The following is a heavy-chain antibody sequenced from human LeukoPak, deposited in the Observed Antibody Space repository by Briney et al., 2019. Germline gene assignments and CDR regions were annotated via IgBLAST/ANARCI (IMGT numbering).Heavy chain of an antibody. V-gene: IGHV1-2*02. J-gene: IGHJ4*02. CDR1: GYTFTGYY. Sequence: ASVKVSCKASGYTFTGYYMHWVRQAPGQGLEWMGWINSNSGGTNYAQKFQGRVTMTRDTSISTAYMELSRLRSDDTAVYNCAREDYYGSGSYWGQGTLVTVSS. CDR3: AREDYYGSGSY. CDR2: INSNSGGT. D-gene: IGHD3-10*01.